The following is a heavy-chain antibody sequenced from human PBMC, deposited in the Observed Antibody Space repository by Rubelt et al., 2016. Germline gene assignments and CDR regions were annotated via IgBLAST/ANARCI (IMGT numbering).Heavy chain of an antibody. D-gene: IGHD3-22*01. V-gene: IGHV4-4*02. CDR2: IYRSGST. CDR3: AREIPLDRSGPLGDY. J-gene: IGHJ4*02. CDR1: GGSISSNIW. Sequence: QVQLQESGPGLVKPSGTLSLTCAVSGGSISSNIWWSWVRQPPGKGLEWIGEIYRSGSTNYDPSLKSRVTISLDKSKNQFSLKLASVTAAETAVYYCAREIPLDRSGPLGDYWGQGTLVTVSS.